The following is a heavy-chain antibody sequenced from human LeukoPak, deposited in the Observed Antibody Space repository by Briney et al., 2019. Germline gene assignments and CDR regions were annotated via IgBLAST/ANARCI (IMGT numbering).Heavy chain of an antibody. D-gene: IGHD5-24*01. CDR2: ISGSGGST. Sequence: GGSLRLSCAASGFTFSNYAMSWVRQAPGKGLEWLSTISGSGGSTYYADSVKGRFTISRDNARNTLSLHMISLRAEDTAVYFCVRDGDAYNFDFWGQGVLVTVSS. CDR3: VRDGDAYNFDF. CDR1: GFTFSNYA. J-gene: IGHJ4*02. V-gene: IGHV3-23*01.